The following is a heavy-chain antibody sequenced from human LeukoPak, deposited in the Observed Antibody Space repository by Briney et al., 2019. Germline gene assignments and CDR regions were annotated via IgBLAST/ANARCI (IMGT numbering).Heavy chain of an antibody. D-gene: IGHD3-22*01. J-gene: IGHJ4*02. CDR1: GFTFSSYA. CDR2: ISGSGGST. Sequence: GGSLRLSCAASGFTFSSYAMSWVRQAPGKGLEGVSAISGSGGSTYYADSVKGRFTISRDNSKNTLYLQMNSLRAEDTAVYYCAKDAYYDSSGYSWYLDYWGQGTLVTVSS. CDR3: AKDAYYDSSGYSWYLDY. V-gene: IGHV3-23*01.